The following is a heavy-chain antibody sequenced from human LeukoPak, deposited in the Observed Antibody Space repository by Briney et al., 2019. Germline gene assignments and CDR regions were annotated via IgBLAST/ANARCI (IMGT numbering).Heavy chain of an antibody. Sequence: SETLSLTCTVSGGSISSSSYYWGWIRQPPGKGLEWIGSIYHTGSTYYNPSLKSRVTISVDTSKNQFSLKLSSATAADTAVYYCARGSRTFGVVVVVATAGDAFDIWGQGTMVTVSS. V-gene: IGHV4-39*07. D-gene: IGHD2-15*01. CDR1: GGSISSSSYY. CDR3: ARGSRTFGVVVVVATAGDAFDI. CDR2: IYHTGST. J-gene: IGHJ3*02.